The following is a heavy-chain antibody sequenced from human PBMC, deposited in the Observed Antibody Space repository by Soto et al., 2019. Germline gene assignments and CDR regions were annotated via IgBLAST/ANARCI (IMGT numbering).Heavy chain of an antibody. CDR2: ISGSGGST. CDR3: AKGEYCSTTSCTGGAFDI. Sequence: EVQVLESGGELVQPGGSLRLSCAASGFTFSSYAMSWVRQAPGKGLEWVSSISGSGGSTYYADSVKGRLTISRDNSKNTLKMQMDSLRAEDTAVYYCAKGEYCSTTSCTGGAFDIWGQGTMVTVSP. D-gene: IGHD2-2*01. J-gene: IGHJ3*02. CDR1: GFTFSSYA. V-gene: IGHV3-23*01.